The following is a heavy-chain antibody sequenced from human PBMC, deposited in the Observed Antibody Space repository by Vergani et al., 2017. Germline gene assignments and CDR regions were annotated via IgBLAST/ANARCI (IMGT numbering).Heavy chain of an antibody. CDR2: ISKDGTHD. Sequence: QVSLVESGGGVVQPGRSLTLTCSASGFGFKNFAMHWVRQAPRKGLEWVATISKDGTHDYYEPSVRGRFAVSRDNLKNTMYLQMGRVTTDDTAVYFCAREGTDIFISSSEYSHLLYDWGQGILVTVSS. V-gene: IGHV3-30*03. CDR1: GFGFKNFA. D-gene: IGHD2-2*01. J-gene: IGHJ4*02. CDR3: AREGTDIFISSSEYSHLLYD.